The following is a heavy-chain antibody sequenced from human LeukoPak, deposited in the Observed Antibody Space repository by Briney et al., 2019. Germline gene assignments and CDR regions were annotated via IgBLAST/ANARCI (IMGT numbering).Heavy chain of an antibody. CDR3: ARVTGDVTYYDFWSGLSD. J-gene: IGHJ4*02. Sequence: SETLSLTCTVSGGSISSYYWSWTRQPPGKGLEWIGYIYYSGSTNYNPSLKSRVTISVDTSKNQFSLKLSSVTAADTAVYYCARVTGDVTYYDFWSGLSDWGQGTLVTVSS. D-gene: IGHD3-3*01. CDR2: IYYSGST. V-gene: IGHV4-59*01. CDR1: GGSISSYY.